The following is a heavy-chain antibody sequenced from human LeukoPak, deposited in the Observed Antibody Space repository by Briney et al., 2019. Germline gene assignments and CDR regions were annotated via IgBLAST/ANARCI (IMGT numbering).Heavy chain of an antibody. Sequence: SETLSLTCAVSGYSISSGYYWGWIRQPPGKGLEWIGGIYHSGSTYYNPSLKSRVTISVDTSKNQFSLKLSSVTAADTAVYYCARAPPRADILTGYYLTRFDPWGQGTLVTVSS. J-gene: IGHJ5*02. D-gene: IGHD3-9*01. CDR3: ARAPPRADILTGYYLTRFDP. V-gene: IGHV4-38-2*01. CDR2: IYHSGST. CDR1: GYSISSGYY.